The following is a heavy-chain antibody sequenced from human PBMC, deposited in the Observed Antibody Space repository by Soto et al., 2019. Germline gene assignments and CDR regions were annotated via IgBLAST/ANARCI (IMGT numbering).Heavy chain of an antibody. V-gene: IGHV3-30*18. J-gene: IGHJ4*02. Sequence: VQLVESGGGVVQPGTSLRLSCAASGFTFNAYGMHWVLQAPGKGLEWVAFISYDGGKTHYVDSVKGRFTISRDDSRNTVFLQMNSMRGDDTSLYYCAKEGAVSFEYWGQGALVTVSS. CDR3: AKEGAVSFEY. CDR1: GFTFNAYG. D-gene: IGHD6-19*01. CDR2: ISYDGGKT.